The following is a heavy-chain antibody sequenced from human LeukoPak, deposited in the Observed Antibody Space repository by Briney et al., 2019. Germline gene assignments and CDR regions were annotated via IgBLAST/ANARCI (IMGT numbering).Heavy chain of an antibody. CDR3: ARVSPYYDGSGYYAN. J-gene: IGHJ4*02. V-gene: IGHV3-53*01. D-gene: IGHD3-22*01. Sequence: GGSLRLSCAASGFTVTSNSMSWVRQAPGKGPEWVSVIYRGGSTYYADSVKGRFTISRDNSKSTLYLQINSLRAEDTAVYYCARVSPYYDGSGYYANWGQGTLVIVSS. CDR2: IYRGGST. CDR1: GFTVTSNS.